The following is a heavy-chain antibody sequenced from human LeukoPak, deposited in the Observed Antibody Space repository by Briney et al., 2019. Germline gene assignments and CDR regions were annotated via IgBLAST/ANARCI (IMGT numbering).Heavy chain of an antibody. V-gene: IGHV3-23*01. CDR2: ISGHGGST. Sequence: PGGSLRLSCAASGFTFSNYAMTWVSQAPGKGLEWVSVISGHGGSTFSADSVKGRFSISRDNSKNTLYLQMNSLRAEDTAVYYCAKALKSAGGAARTFDYWGQGTLVTVSS. CDR1: GFTFSNYA. J-gene: IGHJ4*02. CDR3: AKALKSAGGAARTFDY. D-gene: IGHD6-6*01.